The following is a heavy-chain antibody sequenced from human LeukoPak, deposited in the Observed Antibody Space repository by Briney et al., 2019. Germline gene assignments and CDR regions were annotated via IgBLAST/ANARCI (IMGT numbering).Heavy chain of an antibody. J-gene: IGHJ4*02. CDR1: GFTFTKHW. V-gene: IGHV3-7*01. CDR2: IREDGNER. CDR3: ARRAPSHDFDD. Sequence: GGSLRLSCVATGFTFTKHWMSWVRESRGKGLGCVAKIREDGNERHYVDSVKGRFTISRDNARNSLYLQMNSLRVEDTALYYCARRAPSHDFDDWGQGTLVTVSS.